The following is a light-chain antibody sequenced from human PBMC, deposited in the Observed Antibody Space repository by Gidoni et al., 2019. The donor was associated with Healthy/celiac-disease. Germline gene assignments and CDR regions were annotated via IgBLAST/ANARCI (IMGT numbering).Light chain of an antibody. CDR1: SSDVGGYNY. V-gene: IGLV2-11*01. Sequence: QSALTQPRSVSGSPGQSVTISCTGTSSDVGGYNYVSWYQQHPGKAPKLMIYDVSKRPSGVPERFSGSKSGNTASRTSSGLQAEDEADYYCCSYAGSFVVFGGGTKLTVI. CDR2: DVS. J-gene: IGLJ2*01. CDR3: CSYAGSFVV.